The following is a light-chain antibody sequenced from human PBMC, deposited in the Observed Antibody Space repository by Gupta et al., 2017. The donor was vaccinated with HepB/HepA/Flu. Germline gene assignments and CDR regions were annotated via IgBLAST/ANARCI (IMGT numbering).Light chain of an antibody. CDR3: SSYASSSTWV. V-gene: IGLV2-14*04. CDR1: SSDVGGYNY. CDR2: DVS. J-gene: IGLJ3*02. Sequence: GTSSDVGGYNYVSWYQQHPGKAPKLMIYDVSKRPSGVSNRFSGSKSGNTASLTISGLQAEDEADYYCSSYASSSTWVFGGGTKLTVL.